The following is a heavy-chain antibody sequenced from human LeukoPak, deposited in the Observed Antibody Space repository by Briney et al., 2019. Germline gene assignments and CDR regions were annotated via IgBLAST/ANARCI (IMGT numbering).Heavy chain of an antibody. V-gene: IGHV1-2*02. Sequence: GASVKVSCKTSGYTFTDYYMHWVRQAPGHGLEWMGWINPNSGGTNYAQRFQGRVTMTRDPSISTVFMELSRLRSDDTAVYYCARERGYCSSSTCYTSDAFDIWGQGTMVTVSS. D-gene: IGHD2-2*02. J-gene: IGHJ3*02. CDR1: GYTFTDYY. CDR3: ARERGYCSSSTCYTSDAFDI. CDR2: INPNSGGT.